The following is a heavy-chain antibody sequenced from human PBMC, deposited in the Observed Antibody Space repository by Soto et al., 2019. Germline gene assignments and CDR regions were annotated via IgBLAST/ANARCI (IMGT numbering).Heavy chain of an antibody. J-gene: IGHJ4*02. D-gene: IGHD6-13*01. CDR1: GFTFSSYA. Sequence: QVQLVESGGGVVQPGRSLRLSCAASGFTFSSYAMHWVRQAPGKGLEWVAVISYDGSNKYYADSVKGRFTISRDNSKNTLYLQMNSLRAEDTAVYYCARGNIAAAGNWGQRTLVTVSS. V-gene: IGHV3-30-3*01. CDR3: ARGNIAAAGN. CDR2: ISYDGSNK.